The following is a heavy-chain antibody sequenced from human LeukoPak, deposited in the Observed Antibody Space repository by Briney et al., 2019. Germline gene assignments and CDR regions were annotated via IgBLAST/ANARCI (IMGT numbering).Heavy chain of an antibody. CDR2: TYSSGST. J-gene: IGHJ6*03. D-gene: IGHD3-16*01. V-gene: IGHV4-59*08. CDR3: ARRGTPYYYYYMDV. CDR1: GGSINTYY. Sequence: SETLSLTCTVFGGSINTYYWSWIRQSPGKGLEFIGYTYSSGSTDYNPSLKSRVVISIDTSKSQFSLKMNSVTAADTAVYYCARRGTPYYYYYMDVWGKGTTVTVSS.